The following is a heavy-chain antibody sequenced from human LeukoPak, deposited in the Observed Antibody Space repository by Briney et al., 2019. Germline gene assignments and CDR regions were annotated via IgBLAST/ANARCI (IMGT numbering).Heavy chain of an antibody. V-gene: IGHV3-21*04. D-gene: IGHD3-3*01. CDR3: AKDRFRADY. Sequence: PGGSLRLSCAASGFTFSSYSMNWVRQAPGKGLEWVSSISSSSYIYYADSVKGRFTISRDNSKNTLYLQMNSLRAEDTAVYYCAKDRFRADYWGQGTLVTVSS. CDR1: GFTFSSYS. J-gene: IGHJ4*02. CDR2: ISSSSYI.